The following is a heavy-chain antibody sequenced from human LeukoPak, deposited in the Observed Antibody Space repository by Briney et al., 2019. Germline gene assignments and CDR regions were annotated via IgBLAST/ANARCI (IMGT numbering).Heavy chain of an antibody. J-gene: IGHJ4*02. V-gene: IGHV3-53*01. Sequence: TGGSLRLSCAASGFTVSSNYMSWVRQAPGKGLEWVSVIYSGCSTYYADSVKGRFTISRDNSKNTLYLQMNSLRAEDTAVYYCAKAPLLYYFDYWGQGTLVTVSS. D-gene: IGHD2-8*02. CDR1: GFTVSSNY. CDR3: AKAPLLYYFDY. CDR2: IYSGCST.